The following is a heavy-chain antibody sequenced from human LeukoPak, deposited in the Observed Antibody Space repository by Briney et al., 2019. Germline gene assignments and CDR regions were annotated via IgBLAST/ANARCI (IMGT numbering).Heavy chain of an antibody. CDR3: TTDCSSTSCYGDGAFDM. Sequence: GGSLRLSYAASGFTFNKAWVTWVRQAPGKGLEWVGRIKRKTDGGTTDYAAPVKDRFTISRDDSKNTLYLQMNSLKTEDTAVYYCTTDCSSTSCYGDGAFDMWGRGTMVTVSS. J-gene: IGHJ3*02. D-gene: IGHD2-2*01. V-gene: IGHV3-15*01. CDR2: IKRKTDGGTT. CDR1: GFTFNKAW.